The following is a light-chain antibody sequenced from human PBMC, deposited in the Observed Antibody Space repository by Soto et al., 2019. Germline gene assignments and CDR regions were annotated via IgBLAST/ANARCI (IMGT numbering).Light chain of an antibody. CDR2: DVS. V-gene: IGLV2-14*01. Sequence: QSVLTQPASVSVSPGQSITISCTGTSSYVGGYNYVSWYQQHPGKAPKLMIYDVSNRPSGVSNRFSGSKSGNTASLTISGLQAEDEADYYCSSYTSSSTYVFGTGTKVTVL. J-gene: IGLJ1*01. CDR1: SSYVGGYNY. CDR3: SSYTSSSTYV.